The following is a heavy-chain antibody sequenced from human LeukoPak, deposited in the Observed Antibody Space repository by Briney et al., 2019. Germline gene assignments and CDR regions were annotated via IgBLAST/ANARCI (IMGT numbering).Heavy chain of an antibody. J-gene: IGHJ4*02. V-gene: IGHV3-74*01. CDR3: ARDNGEKYHTAFDY. CDR2: IHGDGRTT. Sequence: GGSLRLSCAASGFTFSSYWIHWVRQVPGKGLVWVSRIHGDGRTTTYADSVKGRFTISRDNAKNTLYLQMNSLRAEDTAVYYCARDNGEKYHTAFDYWGQGTLVTVSS. D-gene: IGHD2-8*01. CDR1: GFTFSSYW.